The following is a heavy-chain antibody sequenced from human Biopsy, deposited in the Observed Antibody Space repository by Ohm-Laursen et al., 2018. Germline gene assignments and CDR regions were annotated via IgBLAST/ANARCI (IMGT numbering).Heavy chain of an antibody. J-gene: IGHJ5*02. CDR2: INAKTGDT. Sequence: GALVTASCKASGYTFTGYHVHWVRQAPGQGLEWMGWINAKTGDTNYAQKFQGRVTMTRDTSISTAYVDLSSLRSDDTAVYYCTRGGYYYDSLAYYYWFDPWGQGTLVTVSS. V-gene: IGHV1-2*02. D-gene: IGHD3-22*01. CDR1: GYTFTGYH. CDR3: TRGGYYYDSLAYYYWFDP.